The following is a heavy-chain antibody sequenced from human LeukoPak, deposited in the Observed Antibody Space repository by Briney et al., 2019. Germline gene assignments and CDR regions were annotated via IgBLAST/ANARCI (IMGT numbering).Heavy chain of an antibody. V-gene: IGHV1-69*01. J-gene: IGHJ4*02. CDR2: IIPIFGTA. D-gene: IGHD5-12*01. CDR1: GGTFISYA. CDR3: ARSFHSGYDYFDY. Sequence: SVKVSCKASGGTFISYAISWVRQAPGQGLEWMGGIIPIFGTANYAQKFQGRVTITADESTSTAYMELSSPRSEDTAVYYCARSFHSGYDYFDYWGQGTLVTVSS.